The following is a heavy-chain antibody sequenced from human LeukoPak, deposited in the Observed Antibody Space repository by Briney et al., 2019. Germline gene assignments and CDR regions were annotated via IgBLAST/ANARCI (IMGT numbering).Heavy chain of an antibody. V-gene: IGHV4-39*07. CDR3: ARGGDGRQLWLLRWFDP. D-gene: IGHD5-18*01. Sequence: SSETLSLTCTVSGGSISSGDYYWSWIRQPPGKGLEWIGEINHSGSTNYNPSLKSRVTISVDTSKNQFSLKLSSVTAADTAVYYCARGGDGRQLWLLRWFDPWGQGTLVTVSS. CDR1: GGSISSGDYY. J-gene: IGHJ5*02. CDR2: INHSGST.